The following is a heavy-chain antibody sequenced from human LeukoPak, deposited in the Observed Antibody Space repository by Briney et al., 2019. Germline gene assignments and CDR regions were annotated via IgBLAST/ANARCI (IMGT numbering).Heavy chain of an antibody. D-gene: IGHD3-10*01. Sequence: GASVKVSCKASGYAFTSDYIHWVRQAPGQGLEWMGIIYSSGGTTNYAQKFQGRVTMTRDMSTSTVYMELSSLRSEDTAVYYCARVGNWELRPDGAFDIWGQGTMVTVSS. CDR3: ARVGNWELRPDGAFDI. V-gene: IGHV1-46*01. CDR2: IYSSGGTT. CDR1: GYAFTSDY. J-gene: IGHJ3*02.